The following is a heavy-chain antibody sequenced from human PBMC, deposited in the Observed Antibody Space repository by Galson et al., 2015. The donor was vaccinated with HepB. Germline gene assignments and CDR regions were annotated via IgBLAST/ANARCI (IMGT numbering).Heavy chain of an antibody. J-gene: IGHJ4*02. CDR1: GFTFSSYS. D-gene: IGHD3-10*01. CDR3: AREMGRTYYYGSGSYYYNYYFDY. CDR2: ISSSSSYI. Sequence: SLRLSCAASGFTFSSYSMNWVRQAPGKGLEWVSSISSSSSYIYYADSVKGRFAISRDNAKNSLYLQMNSLRAEDTAVYYCAREMGRTYYYGSGSYYYNYYFDYWGQGTLVTVSS. V-gene: IGHV3-21*01.